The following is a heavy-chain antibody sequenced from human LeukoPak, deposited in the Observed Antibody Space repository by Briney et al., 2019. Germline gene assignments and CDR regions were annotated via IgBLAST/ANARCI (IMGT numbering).Heavy chain of an antibody. CDR2: IYYSGST. J-gene: IGHJ4*02. CDR1: GGSISSYY. CDR3: ARPLIGTTLIFDY. Sequence: SETLSLTCTVSGGSISSYYWSWIRQXPXKXLEWIGYIYYSGSTSYNPSLKSRVTISVDTSKNQFSLKLSSVTAADTAVYYRARPLIGTTLIFDYWGQGTLVTVSS. V-gene: IGHV4-59*01. D-gene: IGHD1-7*01.